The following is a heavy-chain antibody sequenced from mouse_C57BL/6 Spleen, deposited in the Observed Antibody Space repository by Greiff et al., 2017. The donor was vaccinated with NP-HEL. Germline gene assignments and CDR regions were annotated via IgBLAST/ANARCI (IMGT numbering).Heavy chain of an antibody. J-gene: IGHJ4*01. CDR3: ARLDSSGSYAMDY. CDR1: GFSLTSYG. CDR2: IWGVGST. V-gene: IGHV2-6*01. Sequence: VHLVESGPGLVAPSQSLSITCTVSGFSLTSYGVDWVRQSPGKGLEWLGVIWGVGSTNYNSALKSRLSISKDNSKSQVFLKMNSLQTNGTAMYYCARLDSSGSYAMDYWGQGTSVTVSS. D-gene: IGHD3-2*02.